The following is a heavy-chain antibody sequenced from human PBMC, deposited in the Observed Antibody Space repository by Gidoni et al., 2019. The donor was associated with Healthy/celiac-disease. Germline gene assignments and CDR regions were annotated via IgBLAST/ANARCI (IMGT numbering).Heavy chain of an antibody. CDR3: ARRSSSWPNYYYYYGMDV. V-gene: IGHV4-39*01. Sequence: QLQLQESGPGLVKPSETLSLTCTVSGGSISSSSYFWGWIRQPPGKGLEWIGSIYYSGSTYYNPSLKSRVTISVDTSKNQFSLKLSSVTAADTAVYYCARRSSSWPNYYYYYGMDVWGQGTTVTVSS. D-gene: IGHD6-13*01. CDR1: GGSISSSSYF. J-gene: IGHJ6*02. CDR2: IYYSGST.